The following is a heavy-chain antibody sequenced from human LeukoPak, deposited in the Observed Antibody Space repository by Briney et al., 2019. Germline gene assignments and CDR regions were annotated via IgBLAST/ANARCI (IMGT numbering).Heavy chain of an antibody. CDR3: ATQRAYSSSSIWFDP. D-gene: IGHD6-6*01. V-gene: IGHV4-31*03. CDR2: IYYSGST. CDR1: GGSISSGGYY. Sequence: SQTLSLTRTVSGGSISSGGYYWSWIRQHPGKGLEWIGYIYYSGSTYYNPSLKSRVTISVDTSKNQFSLKLSSVTAADTAVYYCATQRAYSSSSIWFDPWGQGTLVTVSS. J-gene: IGHJ5*02.